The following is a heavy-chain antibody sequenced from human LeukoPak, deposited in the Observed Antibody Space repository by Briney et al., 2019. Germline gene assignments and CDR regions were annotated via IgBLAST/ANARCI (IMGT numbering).Heavy chain of an antibody. CDR1: GFTFSTYG. D-gene: IGHD2-21*02. Sequence: GGSLRLSCAASGFTFSTYGMHWVRQAPGKVLEWVAFIRFDGGLKYYVDSVKGRFTISRENSKSTLYMQIGSLRPGDTAVYYGANSEGGDDRWLDPWEQGTLVTVSS. CDR3: ANSEGGDDRWLDP. CDR2: IRFDGGLK. V-gene: IGHV3-30*02. J-gene: IGHJ5*02.